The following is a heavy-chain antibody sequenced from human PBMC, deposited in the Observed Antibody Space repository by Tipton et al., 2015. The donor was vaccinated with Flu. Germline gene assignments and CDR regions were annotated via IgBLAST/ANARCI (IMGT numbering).Heavy chain of an antibody. CDR1: GYSISTRYY. J-gene: IGHJ4*02. Sequence: TLSLTCTVSGYSISTRYYWGWIRQPPGKGLERIGCVYHGGTTYYNPSLKSRVAISLDTFKNQFSLKLTSVTAADTAVYYCATTTYFYGSGSHDYWGQGTLVTVSS. V-gene: IGHV4-38-2*02. D-gene: IGHD3-10*01. CDR3: ATTTYFYGSGSHDY. CDR2: VYHGGTT.